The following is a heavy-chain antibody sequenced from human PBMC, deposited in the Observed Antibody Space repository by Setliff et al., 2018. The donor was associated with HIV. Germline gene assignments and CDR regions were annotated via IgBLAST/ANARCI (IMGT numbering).Heavy chain of an antibody. CDR1: GGTFTSYV. CDR2: IIPILGIA. D-gene: IGHD5-12*01. V-gene: IGHV1-69*10. J-gene: IGHJ4*02. CDR3: ARDPRFDNGDSGYEGLYYFDY. Sequence: SVKVSCKASGGTFTSYVISWVRQAPGQGLEWMGGIIPILGIASYSQKFQGRVTITADKSTSTAYMELRSLRSDDTAVYYCARDPRFDNGDSGYEGLYYFDYWGQGTLVTVSS.